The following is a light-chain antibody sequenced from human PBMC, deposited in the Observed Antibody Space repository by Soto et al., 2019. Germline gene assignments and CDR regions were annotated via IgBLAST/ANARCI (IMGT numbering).Light chain of an antibody. Sequence: EIVLTQSPATLSLSPGERATLSCRASQGVSSYLAWYQQKPGQAPRLLIYDASTRATGIPDMFSASGSRTDFTLTISGLEPEDFAVYYCQQYGVSVTFGGATTV. J-gene: IGKJ4*01. CDR1: QGVSSY. V-gene: IGKV3-20*01. CDR2: DAS. CDR3: QQYGVSVT.